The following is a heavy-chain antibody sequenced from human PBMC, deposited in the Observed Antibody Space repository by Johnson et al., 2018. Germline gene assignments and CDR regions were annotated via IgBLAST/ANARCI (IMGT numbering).Heavy chain of an antibody. J-gene: IGHJ1*01. CDR3: AGSSDYGYYNFQH. V-gene: IGHV3-13*01. Sequence: EVQLVETGGGLVQPGGSLRLSCAASGFTFSSYDMHWVRQATGKGLEWVSAIGTAGDTYYPGSVKGRFTISRDNSNNTLYLQMSSLRAEDTAVYYCAGSSDYGYYNFQHWGQGTLVTVSS. CDR1: GFTFSSYD. CDR2: IGTAGDT. D-gene: IGHD4-17*01.